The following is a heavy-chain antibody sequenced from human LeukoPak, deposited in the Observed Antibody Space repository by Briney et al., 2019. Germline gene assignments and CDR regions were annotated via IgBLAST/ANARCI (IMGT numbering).Heavy chain of an antibody. CDR1: GFTFSDYD. CDR3: ARLDSYAPVPGY. Sequence: PGGSLRLSCAASGFTFSDYDMSWIRQAPGKGLEWVSYISSSSSYTNYADSVKGRFTISRDNAKNSLYLQMNSLRAEDTAVYYCARLDSYAPVPGYWGQGTLVTVSS. V-gene: IGHV3-11*03. CDR2: ISSSSSYT. D-gene: IGHD5-18*01. J-gene: IGHJ4*02.